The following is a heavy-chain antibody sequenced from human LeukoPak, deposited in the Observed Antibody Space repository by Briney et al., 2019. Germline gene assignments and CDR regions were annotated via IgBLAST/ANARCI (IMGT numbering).Heavy chain of an antibody. J-gene: IGHJ3*02. V-gene: IGHV4-4*07. D-gene: IGHD2-2*01. CDR3: ARDTSHRAFDI. CDR1: GDSTSSYY. CDR2: IYTSGST. Sequence: PSETLSLTCNVSGDSTSSYYWSWIRQPAGKGLEWIGRIYTSGSTNYHPSLKSRVTMSVDTSKNQFSLKLSSVTAADTAVYYCARDTSHRAFDIWGQGTMVTVSS.